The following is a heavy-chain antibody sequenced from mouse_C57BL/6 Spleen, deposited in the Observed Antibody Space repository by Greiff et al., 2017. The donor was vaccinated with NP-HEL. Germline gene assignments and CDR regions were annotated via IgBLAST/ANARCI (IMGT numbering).Heavy chain of an antibody. CDR3: ARAYYSNYEGAMDY. Sequence: DVKLVESGGGLVKPGGSLKLSCAASGFTFSSYAMSWVRQTPEKRLEWVATISDGGSYTYYPDNVKGRFTISRDNAKNNLYLQMSHLKSEDTAMYYCARAYYSNYEGAMDYWGQGTSVTVSS. CDR2: ISDGGSYT. CDR1: GFTFSSYA. D-gene: IGHD2-5*01. V-gene: IGHV5-4*03. J-gene: IGHJ4*01.